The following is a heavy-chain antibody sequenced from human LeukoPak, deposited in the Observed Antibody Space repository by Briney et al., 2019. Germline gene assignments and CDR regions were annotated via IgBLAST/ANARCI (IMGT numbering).Heavy chain of an antibody. D-gene: IGHD3-3*01. CDR2: IYYSGNT. CDR3: ARQGFLEWRGDY. CDR1: GGSISSSSYY. V-gene: IGHV4-39*01. Sequence: TSGTLSLTCAVSGGSISSSSYYWGWIRQPPGKGLEWIGSIYYSGNTYYNPSLKSRVTISVDTSKNQFSLKLSSVTAADTAVYYCARQGFLEWRGDYWGQGTLVTVSS. J-gene: IGHJ4*02.